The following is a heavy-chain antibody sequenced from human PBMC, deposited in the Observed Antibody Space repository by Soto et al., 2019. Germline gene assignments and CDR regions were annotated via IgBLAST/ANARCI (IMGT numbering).Heavy chain of an antibody. D-gene: IGHD4-4*01. CDR2: ISFDGNTK. CDR3: ARDVLSIYSDPRDC. V-gene: IGHV3-30*03. Sequence: PGGSLRLSCVASGFAFRSHGMHWARQAPGKGPEWVAGISFDGNTKTYAESVRGRFSISRDNSNNTVYLQMTGLRGEDTAVYYFARDVLSIYSDPRDCWGHGTQV. CDR1: GFAFRSHG. J-gene: IGHJ4*01.